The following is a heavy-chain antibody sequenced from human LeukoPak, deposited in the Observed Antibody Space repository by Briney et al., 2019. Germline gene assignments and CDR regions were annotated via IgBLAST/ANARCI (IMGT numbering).Heavy chain of an antibody. D-gene: IGHD2-15*01. V-gene: IGHV4-39*07. Sequence: SQTLSLTCTVSGGSISSSSYYWGWIRQPPGKGLEWIGSIYYSGSTYYNPSLKSRVTISVDTSKNQFSLKLSSVTAADTAVYYCARSYYGVVVAAGLFDYWGQGTLVTVSS. CDR1: GGSISSSSYY. CDR3: ARSYYGVVVAAGLFDY. J-gene: IGHJ4*02. CDR2: IYYSGST.